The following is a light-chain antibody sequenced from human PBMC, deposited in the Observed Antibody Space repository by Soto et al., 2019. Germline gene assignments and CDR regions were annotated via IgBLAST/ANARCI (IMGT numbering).Light chain of an antibody. CDR1: QSVSSY. J-gene: IGKJ3*01. CDR2: DAS. CDR3: QRRFT. Sequence: EIVLTQSPATLSLSPGERATLSCRASQSVSSYLAWYQQKPGQAPRLLIYDASNRATGIPARFSGSGSGTDFTLTISSLEPEDFAVYYCQRRFTFGHGTKVDIK. V-gene: IGKV3-11*01.